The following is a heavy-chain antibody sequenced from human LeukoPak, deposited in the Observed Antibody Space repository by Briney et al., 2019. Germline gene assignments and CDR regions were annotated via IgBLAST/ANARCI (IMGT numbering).Heavy chain of an antibody. V-gene: IGHV3-30*18. D-gene: IGHD6-13*01. CDR3: AKDIIAAAGTDAFDI. CDR1: GFTFSSYG. Sequence: PGGSLTLSCAASGFTFSSYGMHWVRQAPGKGLEWVAVISYDGSNKYYADSVKGRFTISRDNSKNTLYLQMNSLRAEDTAVYYCAKDIIAAAGTDAFDIWGQGTMVTVSS. J-gene: IGHJ3*02. CDR2: ISYDGSNK.